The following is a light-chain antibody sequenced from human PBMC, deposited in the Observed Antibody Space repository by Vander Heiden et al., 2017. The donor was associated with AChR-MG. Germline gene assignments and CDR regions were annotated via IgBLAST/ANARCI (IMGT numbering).Light chain of an antibody. CDR3: SSYTSSSTLKV. J-gene: IGLJ3*02. Sequence: QSALTQPASVSGSPGPSVTLSCTGTSSDIGHYNYVSWYQQHPGKAPKLIMYEVTNRPSGLSDRFSGSKSGNTASLTISRLQVEDEAEYYCSSYTSSSTLKVFGGGTKLTVL. CDR2: EVT. CDR1: SSDIGHYNY. V-gene: IGLV2-14*01.